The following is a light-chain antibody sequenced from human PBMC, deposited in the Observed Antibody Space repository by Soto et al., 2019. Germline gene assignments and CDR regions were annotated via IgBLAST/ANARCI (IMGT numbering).Light chain of an antibody. CDR3: QLYDRSYT. CDR1: QSVSSSY. J-gene: IGKJ2*01. CDR2: GAS. V-gene: IGKV3-20*01. Sequence: EIVLTQSPGTLSLSPGERATLSCRASQSVSSSYLTWYQQKPGQAPRLLIYGASSRATGIPDRFSGSGSGTDFTLTISRLEPEDFAVYFCQLYDRSYTFGQGTKLEIK.